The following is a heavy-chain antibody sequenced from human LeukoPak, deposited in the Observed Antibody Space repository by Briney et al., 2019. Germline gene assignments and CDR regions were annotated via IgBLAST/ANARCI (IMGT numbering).Heavy chain of an antibody. V-gene: IGHV1-69*04. CDR2: IIPILGIA. Sequence: ASVKVSCKASGGTFSSYAISWVRQAPGQGLEWMGRIIPILGIANYAQKFQGRVTITADKSTSTAYMELSSLRSEDTAVYYCARDEGYSSSWFRPRAEYFQHWGQGTLVTVSS. CDR1: GGTFSSYA. J-gene: IGHJ1*01. D-gene: IGHD6-13*01. CDR3: ARDEGYSSSWFRPRAEYFQH.